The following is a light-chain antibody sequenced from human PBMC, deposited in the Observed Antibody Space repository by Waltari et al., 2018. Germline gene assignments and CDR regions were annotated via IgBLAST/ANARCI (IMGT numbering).Light chain of an antibody. V-gene: IGKV2-30*02. J-gene: IGKJ1*01. Sequence: DVVMTQSPLSLPVTLGQPASISCRSSQSLVHSDGNTYLNWFQQRPGQSPRRLIYQVSYRDSGVPDRISGSGSGTDFTLKISRVEAEDVVVYYCMQATHWPWTFGQGTKVEIK. CDR2: QVS. CDR3: MQATHWPWT. CDR1: QSLVHSDGNTY.